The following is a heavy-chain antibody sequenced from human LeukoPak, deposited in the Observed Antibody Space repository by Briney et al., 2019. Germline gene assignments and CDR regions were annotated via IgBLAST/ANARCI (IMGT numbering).Heavy chain of an antibody. V-gene: IGHV3-48*03. J-gene: IGHJ4*02. D-gene: IGHD5-18*01. CDR3: ARDRYSYNYAGLGY. CDR1: GFTFSDYE. CDR2: ISTSGNII. Sequence: SLLLSCAASGFTFSDYEMNWVRQAPGKVQEWGSNISTSGNIIHYADSVEGRFTISTDNAKKSLYLQMNSLRAEDTAVYYCARDRYSYNYAGLGYWGQGTLVTVSS.